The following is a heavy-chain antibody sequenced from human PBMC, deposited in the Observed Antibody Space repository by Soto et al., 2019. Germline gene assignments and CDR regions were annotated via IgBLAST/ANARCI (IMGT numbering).Heavy chain of an antibody. J-gene: IGHJ6*02. CDR2: IFPGNSDT. CDR1: GYSFSNYW. V-gene: IGHV5-51*01. Sequence: GESLKISCKGSGYSFSNYWIAWVRRTPGKGLELMGIIFPGNSDTRYSPSFQDQVTMSVDKSISTAYLHWSSLKASDTAIYYCARHLGNLYNYYGMDVWGQGTTVTV. CDR3: ARHLGNLYNYYGMDV. D-gene: IGHD7-27*01.